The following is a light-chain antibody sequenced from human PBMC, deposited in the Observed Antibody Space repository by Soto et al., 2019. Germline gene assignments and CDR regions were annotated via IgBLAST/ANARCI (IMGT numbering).Light chain of an antibody. CDR2: GAS. J-gene: IGKJ1*01. CDR1: QSVKSSY. CDR3: QQYGTSFWT. Sequence: EIVLTQSPGTLSLSPGERAILSCRTSQSVKSSYLAWYQQKPGQAPRLLIYGASTRATGIPDRFSGSGSGTDFTLTISRLEPEDFAVYYCQQYGTSFWTFGQGTKVDIK. V-gene: IGKV3-20*01.